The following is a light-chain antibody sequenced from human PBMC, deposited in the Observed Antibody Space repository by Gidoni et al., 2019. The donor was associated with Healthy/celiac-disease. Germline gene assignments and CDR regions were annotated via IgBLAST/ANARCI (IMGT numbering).Light chain of an antibody. CDR2: LGY. J-gene: IGKJ4*01. V-gene: IGKV2-28*01. CDR1: QSLLHSNGYNY. CDR3: MQALQTPRT. Sequence: DIVMTHSPISLPVTPGEPASISCRSSQSLLHSNGYNYLDWYLQKPGQSPQLLIYLGYNRASGVPDRFSGSGSGTDFTLKIIRVEPEDVGVYYCMQALQTPRTFGGGTKVEIK.